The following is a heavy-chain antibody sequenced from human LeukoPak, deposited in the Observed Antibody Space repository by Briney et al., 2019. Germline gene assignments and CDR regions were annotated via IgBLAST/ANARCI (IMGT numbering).Heavy chain of an antibody. D-gene: IGHD4-17*01. CDR1: GFTFSSYS. CDR2: ISSSSSYI. CDR3: ASRGDYGDYLDY. Sequence: GGSLRLSCAASGFTFSSYSMNWVRQAPGKGLEWVSSISSSSSYIYYADSVKGRFTISRDNAKNSLYLQMNSLRAEDTAVYYCASRGDYGDYLDYWGQGTLATVSS. J-gene: IGHJ4*02. V-gene: IGHV3-21*01.